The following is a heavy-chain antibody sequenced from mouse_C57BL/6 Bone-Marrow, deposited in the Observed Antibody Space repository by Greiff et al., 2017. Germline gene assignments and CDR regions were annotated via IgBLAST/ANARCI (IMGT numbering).Heavy chain of an antibody. CDR3: ATPPDGYYPFAY. CDR1: GFSLTSYA. Sequence: VLLVESGPGLVAPSQSLSITCTVSGFSLTSYAISWVRQPPGKGLEWLGLIWTGGGTNYNSALKSRLSISKDNSKSQVFLKMNSLRTDDTARYYCATPPDGYYPFAYWGQGTLVTVSA. D-gene: IGHD2-3*01. V-gene: IGHV2-9-1*01. CDR2: IWTGGGT. J-gene: IGHJ3*01.